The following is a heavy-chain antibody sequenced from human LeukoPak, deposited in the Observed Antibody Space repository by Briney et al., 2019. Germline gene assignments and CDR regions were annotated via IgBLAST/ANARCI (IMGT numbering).Heavy chain of an antibody. CDR2: ISGSGDNT. J-gene: IGHJ4*02. V-gene: IGHV3-23*01. CDR1: GFSLTSYA. D-gene: IGHD6-19*01. CDR3: AKRSGYTTGWFFDF. Sequence: GRTLKLSRAASGFSLTSYAMGCVRHAPGKGLEWVSSISGSGDNTYYAESVKGRFSISRDNSKNTLFLQMNSLRAEDTAVFYCAKRSGYTTGWFFDFWGQGTLVTVSS.